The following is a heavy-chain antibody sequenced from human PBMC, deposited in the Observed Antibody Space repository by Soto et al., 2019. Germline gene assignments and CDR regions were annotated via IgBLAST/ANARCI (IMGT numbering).Heavy chain of an antibody. CDR3: ARHPLHYDFWSGYFPWFDP. V-gene: IGHV4-39*01. Sequence: SETLSLTCTVSGGSISSGGYYWGWIRQPPGKGLEWIGSIYYSGSTYYNPSLKSRVTISVDTSKNQFSLKLSSVTAADTAVYYCARHPLHYDFWSGYFPWFDPWGQGTLVTVSS. CDR1: GGSISSGGYY. D-gene: IGHD3-3*01. CDR2: IYYSGST. J-gene: IGHJ5*02.